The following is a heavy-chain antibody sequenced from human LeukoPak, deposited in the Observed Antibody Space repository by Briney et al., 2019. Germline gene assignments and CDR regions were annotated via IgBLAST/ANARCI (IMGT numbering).Heavy chain of an antibody. J-gene: IGHJ4*02. CDR3: ARGSVAGTREFDY. CDR1: GYTFTSYG. CDR2: ISAYNGNT. Sequence: ASVKVSCKASGYTFTSYGISWVRQAPGQGLEWMGWISAYNGNTNSAQKIQGRVTMTTDTSTNTAYMELRSLTSDDTAVYYCARGSVAGTREFDYWGQGTLVTVSS. V-gene: IGHV1-18*01. D-gene: IGHD6-19*01.